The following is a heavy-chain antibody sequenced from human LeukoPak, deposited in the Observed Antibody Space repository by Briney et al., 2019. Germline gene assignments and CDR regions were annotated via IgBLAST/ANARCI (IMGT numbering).Heavy chain of an antibody. CDR2: IWSDGSYK. J-gene: IGHJ5*02. CDR1: GFTFSTFG. Sequence: GRSLTLSCAASGFTFSTFGIHWVRQAPGKGLEWVAVIWSDGSYKYYADSAKGRFTISRDNSKNTLYLQMNSLRAEDTAVYYCARSISGTTDNWFDPWGQGTLVTV. V-gene: IGHV3-33*01. D-gene: IGHD1-20*01. CDR3: ARSISGTTDNWFDP.